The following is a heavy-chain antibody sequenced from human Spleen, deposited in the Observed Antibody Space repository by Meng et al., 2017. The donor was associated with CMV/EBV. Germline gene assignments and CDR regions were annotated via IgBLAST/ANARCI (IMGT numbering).Heavy chain of an antibody. CDR2: INPSDAST. D-gene: IGHD3-3*01. CDR1: GYIFTGQY. CDR3: ARLFGRVPPVATVAVWSGYFDY. Sequence: ASVKVSCKASGYIFTGQYIHWVRQAPGQGLEWMGIINPSDASTTYAQKFQGRVTMTSDTSTSTVYMELNSLRFEDTALYYCARLFGRVPPVATVAVWSGYFDYWGQGTLVTVSS. V-gene: IGHV1-46*01. J-gene: IGHJ4*02.